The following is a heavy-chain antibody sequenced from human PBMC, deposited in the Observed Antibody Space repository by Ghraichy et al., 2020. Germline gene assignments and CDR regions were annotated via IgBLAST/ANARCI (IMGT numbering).Heavy chain of an antibody. CDR3: ARDLVYDILTGYLRGFDY. V-gene: IGHV1-69*06. Sequence: SVKVSCKASGGTFSSYAISWVRQAPGQGLEWMGGIIPIFGTANYAQKFQGRVTITADKSTSTAYMELSSLRSEDTAVYYCARDLVYDILTGYLRGFDYWGQGTLVTVSS. J-gene: IGHJ4*02. D-gene: IGHD3-9*01. CDR1: GGTFSSYA. CDR2: IIPIFGTA.